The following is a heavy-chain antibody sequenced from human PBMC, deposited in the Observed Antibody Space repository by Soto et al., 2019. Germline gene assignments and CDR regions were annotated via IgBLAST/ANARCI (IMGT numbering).Heavy chain of an antibody. CDR2: IIPIFGTA. D-gene: IGHD6-19*01. J-gene: IGHJ5*02. V-gene: IGHV1-69*13. CDR1: GGTFSSYA. Sequence: SVKVSCKASGGTFSSYAISWVRQAPGQGLEWMGGIIPIFGTANYAQKFQGRVTITADESTSTAYMELSSLRSEDTAVYYCAAGPYSSGYDSGDWVDPWGQGTQVTVSS. CDR3: AAGPYSSGYDSGDWVDP.